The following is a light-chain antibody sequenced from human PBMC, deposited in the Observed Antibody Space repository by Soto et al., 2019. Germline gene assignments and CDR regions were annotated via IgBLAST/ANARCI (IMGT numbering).Light chain of an antibody. CDR2: EVS. CDR1: SSEVGGYNY. J-gene: IGLJ1*01. Sequence: QSVLTQPASVSGSPGQSITISCTGTSSEVGGYNYVSWYQQHPGKAPKLMIYEVSNRPSGVSNRVSGYKSGNTASLTISGLQAEDEADYYCSSYTSSSPLVFGPGTKLNVL. CDR3: SSYTSSSPLV. V-gene: IGLV2-14*01.